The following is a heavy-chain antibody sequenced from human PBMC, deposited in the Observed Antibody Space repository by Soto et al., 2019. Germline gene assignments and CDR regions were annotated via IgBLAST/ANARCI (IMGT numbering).Heavy chain of an antibody. CDR2: ISYDGSNK. V-gene: IGHV3-30-3*01. D-gene: IGHD6-13*01. Sequence: GESLKISCAASGFTFSSYAMHWVRQAPGKGLEWVAVISYDGSNKYYADSVKGRFTISRDNSKNTLYLQMNSLRAEDTAVYYCARDLAAAGSYYYYYGMDVWGQGTTVTVSS. CDR3: ARDLAAAGSYYYYYGMDV. J-gene: IGHJ6*02. CDR1: GFTFSSYA.